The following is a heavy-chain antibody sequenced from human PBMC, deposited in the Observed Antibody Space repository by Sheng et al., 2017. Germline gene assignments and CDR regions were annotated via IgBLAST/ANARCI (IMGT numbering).Heavy chain of an antibody. CDR2: ISYDGSET. Sequence: QVQLVQSGGGVVQPGGSLRLSCAASGFSFNNHPMHWVRQAPGKGLECVGVISYDGSETYYADSVKGRFSISRDSSENTVFLQLSSLRPDDTAVYYCARAQADGYNQIDFWGQGTLVTVSS. J-gene: IGHJ4*02. CDR3: ARAQADGYNQIDF. V-gene: IGHV3-30*04. CDR1: GFSFNNHP. D-gene: IGHD5-12*01.